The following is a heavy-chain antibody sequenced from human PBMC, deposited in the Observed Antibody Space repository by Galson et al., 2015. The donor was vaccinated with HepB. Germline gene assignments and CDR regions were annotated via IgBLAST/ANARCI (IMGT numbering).Heavy chain of an antibody. CDR2: ISGSGGST. Sequence: SLRLSCAASGFTFSSYAMSWVRQAPGKGLEWVSAISGSGGSTYYADSVKGRFTISRDNSKNTLYLQMNSLRAEDTAVYYCAKAVGGQRYYYYYGMDVWGQGTTVTVSS. CDR3: AKAVGGQRYYYYYGMDV. J-gene: IGHJ6*02. D-gene: IGHD3-16*01. V-gene: IGHV3-23*01. CDR1: GFTFSSYA.